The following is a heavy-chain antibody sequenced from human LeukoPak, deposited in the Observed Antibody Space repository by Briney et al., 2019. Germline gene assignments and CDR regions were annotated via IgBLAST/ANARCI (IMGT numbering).Heavy chain of an antibody. CDR1: GYIFTNYY. D-gene: IGHD4-23*01. V-gene: IGHV1-46*01. J-gene: IGHJ6*02. Sequence: ASVKVSCKAAGYIFTNYYLHWVRQALGQGLEWMGIINPGGGSTSYAQKFQGRVTMTRDTSTSTVYMELSSLRSEDTAVYYCTRADFGGKSDYYFHGLDVWGQGTTVTVSS. CDR2: INPGGGST. CDR3: TRADFGGKSDYYFHGLDV.